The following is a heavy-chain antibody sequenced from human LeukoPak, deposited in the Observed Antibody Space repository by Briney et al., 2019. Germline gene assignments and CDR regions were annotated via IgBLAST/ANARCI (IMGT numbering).Heavy chain of an antibody. CDR3: ASGPPAMVTSPFDY. CDR2: INPNSGGT. Sequence: ASVKVSCKASGFTFTAYHMHWVRQAPGQGLEWMGWINPNSGGTNYAQKFQGRVTMTRDTSVSTAYMELSRLRSDDTAVYYCASGPPAMVTSPFDYWGQGTLVTVSS. CDR1: GFTFTAYH. V-gene: IGHV1-2*02. J-gene: IGHJ4*02. D-gene: IGHD5-18*01.